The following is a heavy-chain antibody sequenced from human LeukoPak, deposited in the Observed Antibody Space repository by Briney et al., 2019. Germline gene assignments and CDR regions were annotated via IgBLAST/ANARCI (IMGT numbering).Heavy chain of an antibody. Sequence: GASVKVSCKASGYTFTSYGISWGRQAPGQGLEWMGWISAYNGNTNYAQKLQGRVTMTTDTSTSTAYMELRSLRSDDTAVYYCAREAVVVPAATYYYDSSGFPYWGQGTLVTVSS. CDR2: ISAYNGNT. D-gene: IGHD3-22*01. CDR1: GYTFTSYG. CDR3: AREAVVVPAATYYYDSSGFPY. J-gene: IGHJ4*02. V-gene: IGHV1-18*01.